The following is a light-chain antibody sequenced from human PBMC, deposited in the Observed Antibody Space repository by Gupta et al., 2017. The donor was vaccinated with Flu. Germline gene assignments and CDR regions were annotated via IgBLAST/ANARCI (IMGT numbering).Light chain of an antibody. V-gene: IGKV1-39*01. CDR2: AAS. CDR3: QQSYSTPPRT. Sequence: TQMTQSPTSPSASVGDRVTITCRASQSISSYLNWYQQKPGKAPKLLIYAASSLQSGVPSRFSGSGSGTDFTLTISSLQPEDFATYYCQQSYSTPPRTFGQGTKVEIK. J-gene: IGKJ1*01. CDR1: QSISSY.